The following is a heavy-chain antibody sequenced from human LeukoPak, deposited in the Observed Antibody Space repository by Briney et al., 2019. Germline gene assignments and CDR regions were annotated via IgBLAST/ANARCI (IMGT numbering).Heavy chain of an antibody. CDR1: GFAFGDYA. CDR3: AKDQSTGDYYYYMDV. V-gene: IGHV3-9*01. D-gene: IGHD1-26*01. CDR2: ISWNSGKI. J-gene: IGHJ6*03. Sequence: PGGSLRLSCAASGFAFGDYAMHWVRQAPGKGLERVSGISWNSGKIGYADSVKGRVTISRDNAKNSLYLQMNSLRAEDTALYYCAKDQSTGDYYYYMDVWGKGTTVTVSS.